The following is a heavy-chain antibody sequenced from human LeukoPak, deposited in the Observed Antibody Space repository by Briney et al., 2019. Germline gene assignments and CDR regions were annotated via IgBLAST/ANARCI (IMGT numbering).Heavy chain of an antibody. CDR1: GYTFTSYD. CDR3: ARVGSSSWYFGSITDIDY. D-gene: IGHD6-13*01. Sequence: VASVKVSCKASGYTFTSYDINWVRQATGQGLEWMGWMNPNSGNTGYAQKFQGRVTMTRNTSISTAYMELSSLRSEDTAVYYCARVGSSSWYFGSITDIDYWGQGTLVTVSS. J-gene: IGHJ4*02. V-gene: IGHV1-8*01. CDR2: MNPNSGNT.